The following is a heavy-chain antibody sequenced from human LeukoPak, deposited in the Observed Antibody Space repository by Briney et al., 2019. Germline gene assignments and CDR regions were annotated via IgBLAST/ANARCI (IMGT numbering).Heavy chain of an antibody. CDR1: GFTSRTYA. D-gene: IGHD4-17*01. V-gene: IGHV3-23*01. J-gene: IGHJ4*02. CDR3: AKDLGDGDYASPPDY. CDR2: ISGSGGST. Sequence: GGTLRLSCAASGFTSRTYAMSSVRQAPGTRLECVSAISGSGGSTYYADSVKCRFTISRDNSKNTLYLQMNSLRAEDTAVYYCAKDLGDGDYASPPDYWGQGTLVTVSS.